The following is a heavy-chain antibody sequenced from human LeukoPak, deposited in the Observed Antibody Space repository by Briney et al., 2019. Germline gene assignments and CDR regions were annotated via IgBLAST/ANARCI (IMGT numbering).Heavy chain of an antibody. D-gene: IGHD2-15*01. CDR1: GFTFSSYE. J-gene: IGHJ6*04. CDR2: ISSSGSTI. Sequence: GGSLRLSCAASGFTFSSYEMNWVRQAPGKGLEWVSYISSSGSTIYYADSVKGRFTISRDNAKDSLYLQMNSLRAEDTAVYYCARRYCSGGSCRNMRSYYYYYGMDVWGKGTTVTVSS. CDR3: ARRYCSGGSCRNMRSYYYYYGMDV. V-gene: IGHV3-48*03.